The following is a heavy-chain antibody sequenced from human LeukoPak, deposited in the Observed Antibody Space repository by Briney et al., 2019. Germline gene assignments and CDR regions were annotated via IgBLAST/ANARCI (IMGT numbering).Heavy chain of an antibody. CDR2: IYYSGSKF. D-gene: IGHD5-18*01. CDR1: GGSTSSSSYY. Sequence: SETLSLTCTVSGGSTSSSSYYWGWIRQPPGKGLEWIGIIYYSGSKFYYNPSLESRVTISVDASKNQFSLRLSSVTAADTAVYHCARRSDTSMGFFDYWGQGTPVTVSS. CDR3: ARRSDTSMGFFDY. J-gene: IGHJ4*02. V-gene: IGHV4-39*01.